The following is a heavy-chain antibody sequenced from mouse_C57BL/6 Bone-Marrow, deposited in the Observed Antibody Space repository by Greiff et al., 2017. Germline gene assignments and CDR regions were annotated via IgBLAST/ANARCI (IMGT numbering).Heavy chain of an antibody. D-gene: IGHD1-1*01. CDR1: GYTFTSYW. CDR3: TRRGYYGSSRYFDY. J-gene: IGHJ2*01. Sequence: EVQRVESGTVLARPGASVKMSCKTSGYTFTSYWMHWVKQRPGQGLEWIGAIYPGNSDTSYNQKFKGKAKLTAVPSASTAYMELSSLTNEDSAVYYCTRRGYYGSSRYFDYWGQGTPLTVSS. V-gene: IGHV1-5*01. CDR2: IYPGNSDT.